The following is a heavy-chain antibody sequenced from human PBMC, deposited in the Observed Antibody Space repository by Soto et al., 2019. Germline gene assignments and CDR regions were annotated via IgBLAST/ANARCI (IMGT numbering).Heavy chain of an antibody. CDR1: NGSITSGNW. CDR2: IYQTGST. V-gene: IGHV4-4*02. CDR3: ARVWGALAPIAGWFGP. D-gene: IGHD3-16*01. Sequence: QVQLQESGPGLVKPSGTLSLTCAVSNGSITSGNWWSWVRQPPGKGLEWIGDIYQTGSTNYNPSLRSRVIISVDKSKNNFSLCLSSVTAADTAVYFCARVWGALAPIAGWFGPWGRGILVTVSS. J-gene: IGHJ5*02.